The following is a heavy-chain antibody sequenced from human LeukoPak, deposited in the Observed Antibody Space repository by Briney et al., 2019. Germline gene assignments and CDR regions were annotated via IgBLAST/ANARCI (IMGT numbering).Heavy chain of an antibody. D-gene: IGHD1-7*01. CDR2: ISAYNGNT. CDR3: ARSGTSYAFDI. Sequence: ASVKVSCKASGYTFITYDISWVRQAPGQGLEWMGWISAYNGNTNYAQKLQGRVTMTTESSTNTAYMELRSLRSDDTAVYYCARSGTSYAFDIWGQGTMVTVSS. V-gene: IGHV1-18*01. CDR1: GYTFITYD. J-gene: IGHJ3*02.